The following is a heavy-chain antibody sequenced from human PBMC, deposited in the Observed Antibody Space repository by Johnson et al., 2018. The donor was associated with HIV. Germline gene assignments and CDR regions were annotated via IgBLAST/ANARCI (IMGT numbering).Heavy chain of an antibody. CDR2: SRWNGGSI. V-gene: IGHV3-66*03. CDR1: GFTVSTNY. CDR3: AKCRGLGARGAFDS. D-gene: IGHD5-12*01. J-gene: IGHJ3*02. Sequence: EVQLVESGGGLIQPGGSLRLSCAASGFTVSTNYMGWVRLAPGKGLEWVSGSRWNGGSIGYADSVKGRCTSSRDNSKNTLYLQMSRLRAEDTAVYYCAKCRGLGARGAFDSWGQGTMVTVSS.